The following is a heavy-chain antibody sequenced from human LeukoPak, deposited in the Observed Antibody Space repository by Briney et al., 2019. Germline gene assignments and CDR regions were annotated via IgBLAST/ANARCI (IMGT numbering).Heavy chain of an antibody. J-gene: IGHJ5*02. V-gene: IGHV3-21*01. Sequence: GGSLRLSCAASGFTVSNNYMSWVRQAPGKGLEWVSSISSSSSNIYYADSVKGRFTISRDNAKNSLYLQMNSLRAEDTAVYYCARDGWFGELLPSGGNWFDPWGQGTLVTVSS. D-gene: IGHD3-10*01. CDR2: ISSSSSNI. CDR3: ARDGWFGELLPSGGNWFDP. CDR1: GFTVSNNY.